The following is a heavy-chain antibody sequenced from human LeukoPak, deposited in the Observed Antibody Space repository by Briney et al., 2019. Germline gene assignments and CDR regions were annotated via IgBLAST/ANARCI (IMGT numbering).Heavy chain of an antibody. CDR2: IYYSGST. J-gene: IGHJ6*02. CDR3: ARGGVDIVATNYYYYGTDV. Sequence: SETLSLTCTVSGGSVSSGSYYWSWIRQPPGKGLEWIGYIYYSGSTNYNPSLKSRVTISVDTSKNQFSLKLSSVTAADTAVYYCARGGVDIVATNYYYYGTDVWGQGTTVTVSS. D-gene: IGHD5-12*01. V-gene: IGHV4-61*01. CDR1: GGSVSSGSYY.